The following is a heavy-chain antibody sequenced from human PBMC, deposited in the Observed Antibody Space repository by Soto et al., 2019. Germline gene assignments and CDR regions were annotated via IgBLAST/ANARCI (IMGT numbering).Heavy chain of an antibody. CDR3: ARSWLGSGWWHYYGMDV. V-gene: IGHV3-13*01. D-gene: IGHD6-19*01. Sequence: GGSLRLSCAASGFTFSSYDMHWVRQATGKGLEWVSAIGTAGDTYYPGSVKGRFTISRENAKNSLYLQMNSLRAEDTAVYYCARSWLGSGWWHYYGMDVWGQGTTVTVSS. CDR1: GFTFSSYD. CDR2: IGTAGDT. J-gene: IGHJ6*02.